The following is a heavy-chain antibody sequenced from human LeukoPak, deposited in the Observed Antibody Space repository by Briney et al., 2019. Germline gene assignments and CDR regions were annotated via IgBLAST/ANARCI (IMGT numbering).Heavy chain of an antibody. CDR3: ARDPDSSGYYVFDY. Sequence: PGRSLRLSCAASGFTFSSYGMHWVRQAPGKGLEWVAVISYDGSNKYYADSVKGRFTISRDNSKNTLYLQMNSLRGEDTAVYYCARDPDSSGYYVFDYWGQGTLVTVSS. D-gene: IGHD3-22*01. CDR2: ISYDGSNK. J-gene: IGHJ4*02. CDR1: GFTFSSYG. V-gene: IGHV3-30*03.